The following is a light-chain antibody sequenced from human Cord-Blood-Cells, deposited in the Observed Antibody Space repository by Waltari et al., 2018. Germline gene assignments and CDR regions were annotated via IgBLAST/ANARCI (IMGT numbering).Light chain of an antibody. CDR2: AAS. J-gene: IGKJ2*01. CDR3: QQSYSTPYT. CDR1: QSISSY. V-gene: IGKV1-39*01. Sequence: IQMTQPQSSLSPSVGDRFTITCRASQSISSYLNWYQQKPGKAPKLLIYAASSLQSGVPSRFSGSGSGTDFTLTISSLQPEDFATYYCQQSYSTPYTFGQGTKLEIK.